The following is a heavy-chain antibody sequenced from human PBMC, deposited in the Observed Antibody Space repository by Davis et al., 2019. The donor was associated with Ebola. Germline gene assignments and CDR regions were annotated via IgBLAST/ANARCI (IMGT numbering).Heavy chain of an antibody. D-gene: IGHD4-23*01. Sequence: AASVTVSCMASGYTFTSYYMHWVRQAPGQGLEWMGIINPSGGSTSYAQKSQGRVTMTRDTATSTVYMELSSLRSEDTAVYYCVRWKESAFDIWGQGTMVTVSS. CDR1: GYTFTSYY. V-gene: IGHV1-46*01. CDR3: VRWKESAFDI. J-gene: IGHJ3*02. CDR2: INPSGGST.